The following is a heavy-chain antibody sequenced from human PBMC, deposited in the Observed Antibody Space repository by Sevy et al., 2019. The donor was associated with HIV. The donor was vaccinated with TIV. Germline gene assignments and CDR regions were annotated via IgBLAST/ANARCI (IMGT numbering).Heavy chain of an antibody. J-gene: IGHJ4*02. Sequence: GGSLRLSCAASGFTFSSYGMHWVRQAPGKGLEWVAVIWYDGSNKYYADSVKGRFTISSDNSKNTLYLQMNSLRAEDTAVYYCARDIAVAVLDYWGQGTLVTVSS. CDR1: GFTFSSYG. V-gene: IGHV3-33*01. CDR3: ARDIAVAVLDY. D-gene: IGHD6-19*01. CDR2: IWYDGSNK.